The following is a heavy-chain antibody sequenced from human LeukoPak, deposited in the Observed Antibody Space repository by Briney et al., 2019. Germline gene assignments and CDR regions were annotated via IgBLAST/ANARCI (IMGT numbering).Heavy chain of an antibody. D-gene: IGHD3-10*01. CDR2: VSQSSTTI. J-gene: IGHJ4*02. CDR1: GFTFSDYY. CDR3: AREGHTYGSDY. V-gene: IGHV3-11*01. Sequence: GGSLRLSCTSSGFTFSDYYMSWIRQAPGKGLEWLSYVSQSSTTIYYADSVKGRFAFSRDNGKNSLYLQMNSLRAEDTGMYYCAREGHTYGSDYWGQGTLVTVSS.